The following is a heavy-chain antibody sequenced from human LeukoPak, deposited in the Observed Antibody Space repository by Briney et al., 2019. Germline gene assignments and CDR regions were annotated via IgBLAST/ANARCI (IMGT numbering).Heavy chain of an antibody. J-gene: IGHJ5*02. CDR2: MKGGGET. D-gene: IGHD3-22*01. Sequence: GGSLRLSCAASGFSFINYAMSWVRQAPARGPEWLSSMKGGGETFYADSVKGRFTISRDNSKNALFLQMNSLRAEDTAVYYCARPFRQFDSSSSYYSFDLWGRGTVVTVSS. V-gene: IGHV3-23*01. CDR3: ARPFRQFDSSSSYYSFDL. CDR1: GFSFINYA.